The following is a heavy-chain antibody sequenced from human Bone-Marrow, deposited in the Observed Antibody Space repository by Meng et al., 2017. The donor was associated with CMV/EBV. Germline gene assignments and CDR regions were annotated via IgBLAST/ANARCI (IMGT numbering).Heavy chain of an antibody. CDR1: GGTFSSYA. CDR3: ARRRYDYGDSRWFDP. J-gene: IGHJ5*02. V-gene: IGHV1-69*05. D-gene: IGHD4-17*01. CDR2: IIPIFGTA. Sequence: SVKVSCKASGGTFSSYAISWVRQAPGQGLEWMGGIIPIFGTANYAQKFQGRVTMTRDTSISTAHMELSRLRSDDTAVYYCARRRYDYGDSRWFDPWGQGTLVTVSS.